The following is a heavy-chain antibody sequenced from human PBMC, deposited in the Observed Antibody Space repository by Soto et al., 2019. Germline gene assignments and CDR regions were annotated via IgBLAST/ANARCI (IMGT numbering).Heavy chain of an antibody. Sequence: QVQLQESGPGLVKPSQTLSLTCTVSDGSISSGGYYWSWIRQHPGKGLEWIGYIYYSGSTYYNPSLKSRVTISVDTSKNQFSLKLSSVTAADTAVYYCARERVTNTNYGMDVWGQGTTVTVSS. CDR2: IYYSGST. D-gene: IGHD2-21*02. CDR1: DGSISSGGYY. J-gene: IGHJ6*02. CDR3: ARERVTNTNYGMDV. V-gene: IGHV4-31*03.